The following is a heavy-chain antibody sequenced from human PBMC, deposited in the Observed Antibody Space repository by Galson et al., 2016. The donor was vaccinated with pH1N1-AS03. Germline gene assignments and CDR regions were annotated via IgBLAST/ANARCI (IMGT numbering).Heavy chain of an antibody. D-gene: IGHD6-19*01. CDR2: IYPGVNA. J-gene: IGHJ5*02. CDR1: GYSITTGHY. V-gene: IGHV4-38-2*02. CDR3: ARSPRVMSVVGKFPSRFDP. Sequence: LSLTCTVSGYSITTGHYWGWIRQPPGKGLEWIGSIYPGVNADYNPSLTSRVTISVDTSTNQFSLKLSFVTAADTAVCYCARSPRVMSVVGKFPSRFDPWGQGTLVTVSS.